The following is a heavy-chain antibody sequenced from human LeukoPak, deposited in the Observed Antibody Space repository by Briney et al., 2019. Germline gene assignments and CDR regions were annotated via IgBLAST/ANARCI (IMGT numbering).Heavy chain of an antibody. Sequence: GGSLRLSCAASGFTFRSYWMHWVRQAPGRGLVWVSRISPDGTSKSYADSVKGRFTISRDNAKNTLSLQMNSLRAEDTGLYYCARADGSHYGLKDYWGQGTLVTVSS. CDR2: ISPDGTSK. CDR3: ARADGSHYGLKDY. J-gene: IGHJ4*02. V-gene: IGHV3-74*01. CDR1: GFTFRSYW. D-gene: IGHD1-26*01.